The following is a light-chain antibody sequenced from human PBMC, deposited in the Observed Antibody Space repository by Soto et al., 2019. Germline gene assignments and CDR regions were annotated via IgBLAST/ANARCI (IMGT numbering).Light chain of an antibody. Sequence: EIVLTRSPGTLSLSPGERATLSRRASQSVSSSYLAWYQQKPGQAPGLLIYGASSRATGIPDRFSGSGSGTDFTLTISRLEPEDFAVYYCQHYGTSTWTLGQGTKVEIK. CDR3: QHYGTSTWT. CDR1: QSVSSSY. V-gene: IGKV3-20*01. CDR2: GAS. J-gene: IGKJ1*01.